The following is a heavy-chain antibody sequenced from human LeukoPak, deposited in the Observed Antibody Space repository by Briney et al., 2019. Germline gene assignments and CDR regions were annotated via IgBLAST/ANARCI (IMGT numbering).Heavy chain of an antibody. V-gene: IGHV4-59*01. CDR1: GGSISSYY. D-gene: IGHD6-19*01. CDR2: IYYSGST. Sequence: SETLSLTCTVSGGSISSYYWSWIRQPPGKGLEWIGYIYYSGSTNYNPSLKGRVTISVDTSKNQFSLKLSSVTAADTAVYYCARVEAVAGIDYWGQGTLVTVSS. J-gene: IGHJ4*02. CDR3: ARVEAVAGIDY.